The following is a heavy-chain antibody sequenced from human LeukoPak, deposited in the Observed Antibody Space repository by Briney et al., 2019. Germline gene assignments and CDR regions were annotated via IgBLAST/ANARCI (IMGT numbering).Heavy chain of an antibody. V-gene: IGHV1-69*04. J-gene: IGHJ3*02. CDR1: GGTFSSYT. CDR3: ARDLREYYYDSSGPLDI. Sequence: SVKVSCKASGGTFSSYTISWVRQAPGQGPEWMGRIIPILGIANYAQKFQGRVTITADKSTSTAYMELSSLRSEDTAVYYCARDLREYYYDSSGPLDIWGQGTMVTVSS. D-gene: IGHD3-22*01. CDR2: IIPILGIA.